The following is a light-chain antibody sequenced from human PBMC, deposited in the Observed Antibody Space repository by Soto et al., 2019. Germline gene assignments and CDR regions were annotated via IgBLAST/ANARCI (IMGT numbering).Light chain of an antibody. CDR2: DAS. J-gene: IGKJ4*01. CDR1: QDISNY. V-gene: IGKV1-33*01. CDR3: QQYDNLPLT. Sequence: DIQMTQSPSSLSASVGDRVTITCQASQDISNYLNWYQQKPGKAPTLLIYDASNLETGVPSRFSGSGSVTDFTFTISSLQPEDIATYYCQQYDNLPLTLGGGTKVEIK.